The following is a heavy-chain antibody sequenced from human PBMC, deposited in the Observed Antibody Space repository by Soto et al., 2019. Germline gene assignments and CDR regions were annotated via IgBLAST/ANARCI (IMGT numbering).Heavy chain of an antibody. CDR1: GFTFSSYA. D-gene: IGHD3-22*01. Sequence: EVQLLESGGGLVQPGGSLRLSCAASGFTFSSYAMSWVRQAPGKGLEWVSAISGSGGSTYYADSVKGRFTISRDNSKNTLYLQMNSLRAEATAVYYCAIRYYYDSSGYYLYWGQGTLVTVSS. CDR2: ISGSGGST. V-gene: IGHV3-23*01. CDR3: AIRYYYDSSGYYLY. J-gene: IGHJ4*02.